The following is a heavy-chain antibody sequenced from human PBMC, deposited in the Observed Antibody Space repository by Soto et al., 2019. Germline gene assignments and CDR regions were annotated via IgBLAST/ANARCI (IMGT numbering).Heavy chain of an antibody. CDR3: ARGAATGAFDP. CDR2: IDPNSGGT. J-gene: IGHJ5*02. V-gene: IGHV1-2*02. D-gene: IGHD1-26*01. CDR1: GYTFIGYY. Sequence: QVQLVQSGAEVKKPGASVKVSCKASGYTFIGYYMHWVRQAPGQGLERMGWIDPNSGGTNYAQRFQGRVTMTRDTSSNTGYMELSRLTSDDTAVYYCARGAATGAFDPWGQGTLVTVSS.